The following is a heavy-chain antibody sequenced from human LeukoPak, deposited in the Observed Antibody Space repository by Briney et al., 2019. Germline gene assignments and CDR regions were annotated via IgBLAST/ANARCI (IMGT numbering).Heavy chain of an antibody. CDR1: GFTFSRYG. CDR2: ISSSSSYI. CDR3: AKGDDSDYGDNVFDY. Sequence: GGSLRLSCAASGFTFSRYGMHWVRQAPGKGLEWVSSISSSSSYIYYADSVKGRFTISRDNAKNSLYLQMNSLRAEDTALYYCAKGDDSDYGDNVFDYWGQGTLVTVSS. D-gene: IGHD4-17*01. J-gene: IGHJ4*02. V-gene: IGHV3-21*04.